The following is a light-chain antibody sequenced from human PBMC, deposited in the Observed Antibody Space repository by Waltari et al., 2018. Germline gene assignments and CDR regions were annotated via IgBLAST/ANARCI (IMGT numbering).Light chain of an antibody. CDR2: DDS. CDR1: YFGVEG. Sequence: SYVLTQPPSVSVAPGQTARITCAEYYFGVEGVNWYQQKSGQAPILVVYDDSDRPSGMPERFSGSNAGNTATLSISRVEVGDEADYYCQVWDSDSDVWVFGGGTKLTVL. CDR3: QVWDSDSDVWV. J-gene: IGLJ3*02. V-gene: IGLV3-21*02.